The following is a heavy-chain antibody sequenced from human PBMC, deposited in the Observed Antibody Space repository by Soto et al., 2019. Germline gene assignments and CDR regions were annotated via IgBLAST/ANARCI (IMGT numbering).Heavy chain of an antibody. V-gene: IGHV3-23*01. CDR1: AISFNTYG. J-gene: IGHJ1*01. D-gene: IGHD3-10*01. CDR2: VTVTGGST. Sequence: LSCAASAISFNTYGVTLVRQAPGKGLEWVSTVTVTGGSTYYADSAKGRFTISRDDSKNTLYLQMNALRAEDMAIYHCVRDPVGERGDVFAYRGQGT. CDR3: VRDPVGERGDVFAY.